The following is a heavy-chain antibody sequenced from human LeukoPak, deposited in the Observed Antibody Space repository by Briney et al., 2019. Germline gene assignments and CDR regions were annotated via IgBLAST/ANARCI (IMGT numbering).Heavy chain of an antibody. CDR2: IIPIFGTA. CDR1: GGTFSSYA. Sequence: ASVKVSCKASGGTFSSYAISWVRQAPGQGLEWMGGIIPIFGTANYAQKFQGRVTITADESTSTAYMELSSLRSEDTAVYYCARASRQLWLLRPFDYWGQGTLVTVSS. CDR3: ARASRQLWLLRPFDY. D-gene: IGHD5-18*01. V-gene: IGHV1-69*13. J-gene: IGHJ4*02.